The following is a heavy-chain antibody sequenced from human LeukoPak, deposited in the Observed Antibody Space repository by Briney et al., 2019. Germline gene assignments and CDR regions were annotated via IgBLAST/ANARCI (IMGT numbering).Heavy chain of an antibody. CDR3: ARDHLVPAAMESWFDP. CDR2: INHSGST. D-gene: IGHD2-2*01. CDR1: GGSISSSGYY. J-gene: IGHJ5*02. Sequence: SETLSLTCTVSGGSISSSGYYWVWIRQPPGKGLEWIGEINHSGSTNYNPSLKSRVTISVDTSKNQFSLKLSSVTAADTAVYYCARDHLVPAAMESWFDPWGQGTLVTVSS. V-gene: IGHV4-39*07.